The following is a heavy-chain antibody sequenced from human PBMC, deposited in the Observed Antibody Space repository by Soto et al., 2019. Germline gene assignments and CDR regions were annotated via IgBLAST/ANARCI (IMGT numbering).Heavy chain of an antibody. CDR3: ARYLNYGDPYYYYGMDV. Sequence: GESLKISCKGSGYSFTSYWIGWVRQMPGKGLEWMGIIYPGDSDTRYSPSFQGQVTISADKSISTAYLQWSSLKASDTAMYYCARYLNYGDPYYYYGMDVWGQGTTVTVSS. CDR2: IYPGDSDT. J-gene: IGHJ6*02. V-gene: IGHV5-51*01. CDR1: GYSFTSYW. D-gene: IGHD4-17*01.